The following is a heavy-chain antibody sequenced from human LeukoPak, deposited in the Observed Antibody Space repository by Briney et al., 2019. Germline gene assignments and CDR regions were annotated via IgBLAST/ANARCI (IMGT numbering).Heavy chain of an antibody. Sequence: PGGSLRLSCAASGFTVSNNYLHWVRQAPGKGLEWVSSISIGNTHIYYADSVKGRFTISRDNAKNPVYLQMNSLRAEDTAVYYCAGSDTIGYLPREWDYWYFDRWGRGTLVTVSS. CDR2: ISIGNTHI. D-gene: IGHD3-22*01. V-gene: IGHV3-21*03. CDR3: AGSDTIGYLPREWDYWYFDR. CDR1: GFTVSNNY. J-gene: IGHJ2*01.